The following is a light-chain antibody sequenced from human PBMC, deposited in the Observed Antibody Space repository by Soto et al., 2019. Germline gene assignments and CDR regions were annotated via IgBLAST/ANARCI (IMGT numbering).Light chain of an antibody. J-gene: IGKJ1*01. CDR1: QSISSW. CDR2: DAA. Sequence: DIQITQSPSTLSASVGDRVTITCRASQSISSWLAWYQQKPGKAPKLLISDAANLESGVPSRFSGSGSGTEFPLTISSLQPDDFATYYCQHYSSYSQAFGQGTTVDIK. V-gene: IGKV1-5*01. CDR3: QHYSSYSQA.